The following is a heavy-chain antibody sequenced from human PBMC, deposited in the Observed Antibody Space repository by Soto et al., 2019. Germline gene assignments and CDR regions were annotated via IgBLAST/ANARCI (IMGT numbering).Heavy chain of an antibody. CDR2: ISSSSSYI. V-gene: IGHV3-21*01. Sequence: GGSLRLSCAASGFTFSSYSMNWVRQAPGKGLEWVSSISSSSSYIYYADSVKGRFTISRDNAKNSLYLQMNSLRAEDTAVYYYARAGITGILDAFDIWGQGTMVTVSS. J-gene: IGHJ3*02. CDR1: GFTFSSYS. CDR3: ARAGITGILDAFDI. D-gene: IGHD1-20*01.